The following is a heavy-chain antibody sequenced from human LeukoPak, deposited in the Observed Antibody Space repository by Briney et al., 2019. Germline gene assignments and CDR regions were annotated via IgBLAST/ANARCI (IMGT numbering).Heavy chain of an antibody. CDR3: ARPWFGELLYLDY. CDR1: GFTFSDYY. V-gene: IGHV3-11*01. D-gene: IGHD3-10*01. J-gene: IGHJ4*02. Sequence: GGSLRLSCAASGFTFSDYYMSRIRQAPGKGLEWVSYISSSGSTIYYADSVKGRFTISRDNAKNSLYLQMNSLRAEDTAVYYCARPWFGELLYLDYWGQGTLVTVSS. CDR2: ISSSGSTI.